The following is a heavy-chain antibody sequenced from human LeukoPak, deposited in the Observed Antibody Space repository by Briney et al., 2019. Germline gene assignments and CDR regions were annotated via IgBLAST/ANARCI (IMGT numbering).Heavy chain of an antibody. Sequence: GGSLRLSCAASGFTFSTNAMHWVRQTPGKGLEWMAVISYDGNSDTYADPVEGRFTVSRDSSRNILYLQMNSLRNDDTATYYCARDGANDLFKGGAYFLDWGQGALVIVS. J-gene: IGHJ1*01. D-gene: IGHD4/OR15-4a*01. CDR1: GFTFSTNA. CDR2: ISYDGNSD. V-gene: IGHV3-30*04. CDR3: ARDGANDLFKGGAYFLD.